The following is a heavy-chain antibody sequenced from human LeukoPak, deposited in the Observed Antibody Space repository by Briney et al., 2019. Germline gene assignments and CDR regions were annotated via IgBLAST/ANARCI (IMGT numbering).Heavy chain of an antibody. V-gene: IGHV3-21*01. CDR2: ISSSSSYI. D-gene: IGHD3-22*01. J-gene: IGHJ4*02. CDR1: GFTFSSYS. Sequence: GGSLRLSCAASGFTFSSYSMNWVRQAPGKGLEWVSSISSSSSYIYYADSVKGRFTISRDNAKNSLYLQMNSLRAEDTAVYYCARVGLGDSSGYTPQDYWGQGTLVTVSS. CDR3: ARVGLGDSSGYTPQDY.